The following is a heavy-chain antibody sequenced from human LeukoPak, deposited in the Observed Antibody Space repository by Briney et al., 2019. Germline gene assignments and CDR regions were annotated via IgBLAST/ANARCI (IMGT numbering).Heavy chain of an antibody. D-gene: IGHD1-26*01. Sequence: PGRSLRLSCAASGLTFSSYAMNWVRQAPGKGLEWVSSISSSSAYIYYADSVKGRFTISRDNAKKSLYLQMNGLRDEDTAVYFRAREATGNDYWGQGTLVTVSS. CDR1: GLTFSSYA. J-gene: IGHJ4*02. CDR3: AREATGNDY. V-gene: IGHV3-21*03. CDR2: ISSSSAYI.